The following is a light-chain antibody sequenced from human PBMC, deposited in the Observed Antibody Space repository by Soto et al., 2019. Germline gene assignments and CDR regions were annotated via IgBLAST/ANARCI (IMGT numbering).Light chain of an antibody. CDR1: HNIMIR. J-gene: IGKJ1*01. CDR2: DAS. Sequence: DIQVTQSPSTLSASVGDIVTITCLAIHNIMIRLAWFQQKPGKAPKLLIYDASSLESGVPQRFSGSGSGTEFTLTISSLQTDDFSTYYCQQYHSYWTFGQGTKVDIK. CDR3: QQYHSYWT. V-gene: IGKV1-5*01.